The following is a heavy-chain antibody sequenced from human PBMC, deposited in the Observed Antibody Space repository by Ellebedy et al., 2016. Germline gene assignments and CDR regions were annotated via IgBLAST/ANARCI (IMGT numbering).Heavy chain of an antibody. CDR3: ARVWAVQEYDDALDI. CDR2: IYTSGST. Sequence: SETLSLTXAVYGGSFSGYYWSWIRQPAEKGLEWIGRIYTSGSTNYNPSLKSRVTMSVDTSKNQFSLKLTSMTAADTAVYYCARVWAVQEYDDALDIWGQGTWVTVSS. V-gene: IGHV4-59*10. D-gene: IGHD1-26*01. CDR1: GGSFSGYY. J-gene: IGHJ3*02.